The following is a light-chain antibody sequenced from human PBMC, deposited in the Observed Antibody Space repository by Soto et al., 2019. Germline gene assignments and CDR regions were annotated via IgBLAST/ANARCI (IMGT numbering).Light chain of an antibody. J-gene: IGLJ2*01. CDR1: KLGDKY. CDR3: QAWDSSTEV. Sequence: SYELTQPPSVSVSPGQTASITCSGDKLGDKYACWYQQKPGQSPVLVIYQDSKRPSAIPERFSGSNSGNTATLTISGTQAMDEADYYCQAWDSSTEVFGGGTKVTVL. CDR2: QDS. V-gene: IGLV3-1*01.